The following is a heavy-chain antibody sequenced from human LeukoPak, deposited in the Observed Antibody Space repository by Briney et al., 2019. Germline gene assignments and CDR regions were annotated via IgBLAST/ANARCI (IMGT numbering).Heavy chain of an antibody. J-gene: IGHJ4*02. CDR1: GFNFSDYW. D-gene: IGHD3-16*01. CDR3: ARVVRYYDPYYFDS. V-gene: IGHV3-74*01. Sequence: PGGSLRLSCAASGFNFSDYWMHWVRQAPGKGLVWVSRIYSDGTKTTYADSVKGRFTISRDNAENTLYLQMNSLRAEDTAVYYCARVVRYYDPYYFDSWGQGTLVTVSS. CDR2: IYSDGTKT.